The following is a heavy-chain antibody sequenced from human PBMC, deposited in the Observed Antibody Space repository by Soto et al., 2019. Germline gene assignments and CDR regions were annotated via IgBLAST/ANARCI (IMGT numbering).Heavy chain of an antibody. CDR3: VRDAVAATGSMGY. J-gene: IGHJ4*02. V-gene: IGHV3-21*01. Sequence: EVQLLESGGGLVQPGGSLRLSCAVSGFTFSTHSMNWVRQAPGKGLEWVSSISSNSDYIYYADSVKGRFTISRENAKNSLFLQMNSLRAEDTAVYYCVRDAVAATGSMGYWGQGTLVTVSS. CDR1: GFTFSTHS. CDR2: ISSNSDYI. D-gene: IGHD7-27*01.